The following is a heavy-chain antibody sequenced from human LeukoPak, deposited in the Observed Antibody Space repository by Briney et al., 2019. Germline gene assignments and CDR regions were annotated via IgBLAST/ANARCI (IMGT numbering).Heavy chain of an antibody. CDR1: GFTFSNYW. J-gene: IGHJ4*02. V-gene: IGHV3-53*01. D-gene: IGHD4-23*01. CDR2: IYSGGNT. CDR3: ARGTVAAPDY. Sequence: GGSLRLSCAASGFTFSNYWMSWVRQAPGKGLEWVSIIYSGGNTYYADSVKGRFTISRDNSKNTLYLQMNRLRPEDTAVYYCARGTVAAPDYWGQGTLVTVSS.